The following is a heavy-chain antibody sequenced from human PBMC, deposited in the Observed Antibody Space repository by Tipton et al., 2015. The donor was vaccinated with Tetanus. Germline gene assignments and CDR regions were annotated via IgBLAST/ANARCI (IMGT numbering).Heavy chain of an antibody. V-gene: IGHV4-4*02. Sequence: SLRLSCAVSGVSISTSDWWSWVRQPPGKGLEWIGEIFHDGTTNYNPSLKSRVTISVDKSKSQFSLKWTSVTAADTAVYYCASHLGSCTSTGCQPFASWGQGTLVTVSS. D-gene: IGHD2-2*01. CDR1: GVSISTSDW. CDR3: ASHLGSCTSTGCQPFAS. J-gene: IGHJ4*02. CDR2: IFHDGTT.